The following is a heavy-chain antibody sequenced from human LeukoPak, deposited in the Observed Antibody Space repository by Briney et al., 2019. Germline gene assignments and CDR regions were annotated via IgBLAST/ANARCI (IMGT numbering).Heavy chain of an antibody. J-gene: IGHJ4*02. CDR1: GFPFDDYG. V-gene: IGHV3-20*04. CDR3: AKSPPMMDSSGSIDY. CDR2: INWNGGST. D-gene: IGHD3-22*01. Sequence: GGSLRLSCVASGFPFDDYGMSWVRQAPGKGLEWVSGINWNGGSTGYADSVKGRFTISRDNAKNSLYLQMNSLRAEDTAVYYCAKSPPMMDSSGSIDYWGQGTLVTVSS.